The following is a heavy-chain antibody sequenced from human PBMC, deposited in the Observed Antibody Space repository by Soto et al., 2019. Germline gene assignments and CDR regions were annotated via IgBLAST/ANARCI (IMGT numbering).Heavy chain of an antibody. V-gene: IGHV1-8*01. J-gene: IGHJ6*03. CDR1: GYTFTTYD. CDR2: MNPNSGNT. D-gene: IGHD4-17*01. Sequence: ASVKVSCKASGYTFTTYDINWVRQATGQGLEWMGWMNPNSGNTGFAQKFQGRATVTRNTSISTAYMELSSLRSEDTAVYYCGRGRTTYPGPYYYYYMDVWGKGTTVTVSS. CDR3: GRGRTTYPGPYYYYYMDV.